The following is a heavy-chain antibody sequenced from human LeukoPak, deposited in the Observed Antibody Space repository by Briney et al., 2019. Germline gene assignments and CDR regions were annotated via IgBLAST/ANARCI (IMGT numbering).Heavy chain of an antibody. D-gene: IGHD3-10*01. CDR1: GGSFSGYY. Sequence: SETLSLTCAVYGGSFSGYYWSWIRRPPGKGLEWIGEINHSGSTNYNPSLKSRVTISVDTSKNQFSLKLSSATAADTAVYYCARKEGPAMVRGAGFDYWGQGTLVTVSS. V-gene: IGHV4-34*01. J-gene: IGHJ4*02. CDR2: INHSGST. CDR3: ARKEGPAMVRGAGFDY.